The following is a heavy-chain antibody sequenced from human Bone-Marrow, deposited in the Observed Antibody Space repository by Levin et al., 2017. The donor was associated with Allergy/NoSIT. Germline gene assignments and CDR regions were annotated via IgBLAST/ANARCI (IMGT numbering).Heavy chain of an antibody. J-gene: IGHJ6*02. D-gene: IGHD2-2*01. CDR2: MNPNSGNT. CDR1: GYTFTSYD. V-gene: IGHV1-8*01. Sequence: EASVKVSCKASGYTFTSYDINWVRQATGQGLEWMGWMNPNSGNTGYAQKFQGRVTMTRNTSISTAYMELSSLRSEDTAVYYCARGPRPRNNIVLVPAANQVDYYGMDVWGQGTTVTVSS. CDR3: ARGPRPRNNIVLVPAANQVDYYGMDV.